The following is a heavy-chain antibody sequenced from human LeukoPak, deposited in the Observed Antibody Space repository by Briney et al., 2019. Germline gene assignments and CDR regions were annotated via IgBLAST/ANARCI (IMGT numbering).Heavy chain of an antibody. CDR2: IIPIFGTA. CDR1: GGTFSSYA. Sequence: SVKVSCKASGGTFSSYAISWVRQAPGQGLEWMGGIIPIFGTANYAQKFQGRVTITADESTSTAYMELSSLRSEDTAVYYCARHGSSGWYAPNWFDPWGQGTLVTVSS. D-gene: IGHD6-19*01. J-gene: IGHJ5*02. CDR3: ARHGSSGWYAPNWFDP. V-gene: IGHV1-69*13.